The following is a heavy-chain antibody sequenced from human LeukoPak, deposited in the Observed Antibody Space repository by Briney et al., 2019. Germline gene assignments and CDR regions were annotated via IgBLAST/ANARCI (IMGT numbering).Heavy chain of an antibody. Sequence: GRPLRLSCAASGFTFDDYAMHWVRQAPGKGVEWVSGISWNSGRIGYGDSVKGRFTISRDNAKNSLYLQMNSLRAEDTALYYCAKDMRTDAAGTLDYWGQGTLVTVSS. CDR3: AKDMRTDAAGTLDY. J-gene: IGHJ4*02. CDR1: GFTFDDYA. CDR2: ISWNSGRI. V-gene: IGHV3-9*01. D-gene: IGHD6-13*01.